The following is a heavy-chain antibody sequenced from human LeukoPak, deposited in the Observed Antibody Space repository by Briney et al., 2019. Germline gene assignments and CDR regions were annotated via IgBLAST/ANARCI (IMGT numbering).Heavy chain of an antibody. CDR3: ATWALGSGSYNY. J-gene: IGHJ4*02. CDR2: FDPEDGET. Sequence: HWASVKVSCTVSGYTLTELSMHWVRQAPGKGLEWMGGFDPEDGETIYAQKFQGRVTMTEDTSTDTAYMELSSLRSEDTAVYYCATWALGSGSYNYWGQGTLVTVSS. CDR1: GYTLTELS. D-gene: IGHD3-10*01. V-gene: IGHV1-24*01.